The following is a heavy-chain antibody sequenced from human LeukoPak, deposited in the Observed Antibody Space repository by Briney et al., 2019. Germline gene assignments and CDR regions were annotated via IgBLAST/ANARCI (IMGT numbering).Heavy chain of an antibody. V-gene: IGHV1-8*01. Sequence: ASVKVSCKASGYTFTSYDINWVRQATGQGLEWMGWMNPNSGNTGYAQKFQGRVTMTRNTSISTAYMELSSLRSGDTAVYYCARGSRVVVITDYWGQGTLVTVSS. J-gene: IGHJ4*02. CDR3: ARGSRVVVITDY. D-gene: IGHD3-22*01. CDR1: GYTFTSYD. CDR2: MNPNSGNT.